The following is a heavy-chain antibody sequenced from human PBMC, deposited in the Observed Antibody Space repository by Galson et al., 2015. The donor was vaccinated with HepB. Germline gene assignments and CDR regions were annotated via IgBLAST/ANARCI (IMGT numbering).Heavy chain of an antibody. Sequence: SVKVSCKVSGYTLTELSMHWVRQAPGKGLEWMGGFDPEDGETIYAQKFQGRVTMTEDTSTDTAYMELSSLRSEDTAVYYCAPYYYDSSGYSPPEYFQHWGQGTLVTVSS. CDR1: GYTLTELS. CDR3: APYYYDSSGYSPPEYFQH. V-gene: IGHV1-24*01. CDR2: FDPEDGET. D-gene: IGHD3-22*01. J-gene: IGHJ1*01.